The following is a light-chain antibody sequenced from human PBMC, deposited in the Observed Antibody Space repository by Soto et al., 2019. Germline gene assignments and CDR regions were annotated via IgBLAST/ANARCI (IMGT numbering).Light chain of an antibody. CDR3: QQYGSTPIT. CDR1: QSVSSNY. J-gene: IGKJ5*01. V-gene: IGKV3-20*01. Sequence: EIVLTQSPGTLSLSPGERATLSCRASQSVSSNYLAWYQQKPGQAPRLLIYGASSRATGIPDRFSGSESGTDFTLTSSRLEPEDFAVYYCQQYGSTPITFGQGTRLEIK. CDR2: GAS.